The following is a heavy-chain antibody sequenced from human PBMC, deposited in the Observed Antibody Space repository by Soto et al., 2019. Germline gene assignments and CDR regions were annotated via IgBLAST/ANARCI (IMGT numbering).Heavy chain of an antibody. V-gene: IGHV1-69*01. D-gene: IGHD4-17*01. CDR2: IIPMFGTP. CDR1: GGTFSKYA. CDR3: ARPLRERNYYRGMAV. J-gene: IGHJ6*02. Sequence: QVQLVQSGAEVKKPGSSVRVSCKASGGTFSKYAMSWVRQAPGQGLEWMGGIIPMFGTPNDAQNFEGRVTITADESTTTIYMELSSLRSEDTAVYFCARPLRERNYYRGMAVWGQGTTVTVSS.